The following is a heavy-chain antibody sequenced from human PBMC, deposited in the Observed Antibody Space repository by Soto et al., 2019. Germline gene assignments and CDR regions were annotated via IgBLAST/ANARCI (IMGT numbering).Heavy chain of an antibody. CDR2: IRSKANSYAT. CDR1: GFTFSGSA. Sequence: GGSLRLSCXASGFTFSGSAMHWVRQASGKGLEWVGRIRSKANSYATAYAASVKGRFTISRDDSKNTAYLQMNSLKTEDTAVYYCTMGGDDSSGYEDLGRDYYGMDVWGQGTTVTVSS. J-gene: IGHJ6*02. CDR3: TMGGDDSSGYEDLGRDYYGMDV. V-gene: IGHV3-73*01. D-gene: IGHD3-22*01.